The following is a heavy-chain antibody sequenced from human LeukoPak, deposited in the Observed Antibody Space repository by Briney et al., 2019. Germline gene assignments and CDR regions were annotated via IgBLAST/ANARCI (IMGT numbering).Heavy chain of an antibody. Sequence: GGSLRLSCAASGFTFNSYAMSWVRQAPGKGLEWVSTISGNGGSTYYADSVKGRFTISRDNSKNTLYLQMNSLRAEDTAVYYCARSYIGDAFDIWGQGTMVTVSS. CDR1: GFTFNSYA. CDR3: ARSYIGDAFDI. V-gene: IGHV3-23*01. CDR2: ISGNGGST. D-gene: IGHD1-26*01. J-gene: IGHJ3*02.